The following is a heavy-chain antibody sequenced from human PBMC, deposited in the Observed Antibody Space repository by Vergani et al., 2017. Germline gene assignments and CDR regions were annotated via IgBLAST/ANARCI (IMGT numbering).Heavy chain of an antibody. CDR1: GFTFSSYA. D-gene: IGHD2/OR15-2a*01. V-gene: IGHV3-30-3*01. J-gene: IGHJ4*02. Sequence: QVQLVESGGGVVQPGRSLRLSCAASGFTFSSYAMHWVRQAPGKGLEWVAVISYDGSNKYYADSVKGRFTISRDNSKNTLYLQMNSLRAEDTAVYYCARDQYPPHEETYYFDYWGQGTLVTVSS. CDR3: ARDQYPPHEETYYFDY. CDR2: ISYDGSNK.